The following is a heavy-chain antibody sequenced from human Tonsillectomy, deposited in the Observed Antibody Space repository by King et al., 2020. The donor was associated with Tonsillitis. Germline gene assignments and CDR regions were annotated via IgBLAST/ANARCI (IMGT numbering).Heavy chain of an antibody. CDR1: GFNFAEYA. CDR2: IRSKDYVGTT. J-gene: IGHJ4*02. V-gene: IGHV3-49*03. D-gene: IGHD3-10*01. Sequence: VQLVESGGGLVQPGRSLRLSCTSSGFNFAEYAMKWFLQAPGKGLEWVGFIRSKDYVGTTAYAAPMKGRFTISRDDSKSIAYLQMNSLKTEDTAVYYCTATYYYGSGSGYYFDYWGQGTLVTVSS. CDR3: TATYYYGSGSGYYFDY.